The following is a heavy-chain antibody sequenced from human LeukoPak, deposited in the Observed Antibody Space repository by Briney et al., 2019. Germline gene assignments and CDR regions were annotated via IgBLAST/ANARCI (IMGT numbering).Heavy chain of an antibody. Sequence: GGSLRLSCAASGFTFSSYGMHWVRQAPGKGLEWVAFIRYDGSNKYYADSVKGRFTISRDNAKNSLYLQMNSLRAEDTAVYYCAKDQDCSSTSCYNAFDIWGQGTMVTVSS. CDR2: IRYDGSNK. D-gene: IGHD2-2*02. CDR3: AKDQDCSSTSCYNAFDI. J-gene: IGHJ3*02. V-gene: IGHV3-30*02. CDR1: GFTFSSYG.